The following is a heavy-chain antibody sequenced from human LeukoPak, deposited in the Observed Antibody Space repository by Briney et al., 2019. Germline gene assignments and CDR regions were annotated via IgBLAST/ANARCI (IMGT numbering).Heavy chain of an antibody. CDR1: GGTFSSYA. D-gene: IGHD2-15*01. CDR3: AKLCSGGSCYWNY. J-gene: IGHJ4*02. Sequence: ASVKVSCKASGGTFSSYAISWVRQAPGKGLEWVSHISASGRTTDYADSVKGRFTISRDNSKNTVYLQMNSLRAEDTAVYYCAKLCSGGSCYWNYWGQGTLVTVSS. CDR2: ISASGRTT. V-gene: IGHV3-23*01.